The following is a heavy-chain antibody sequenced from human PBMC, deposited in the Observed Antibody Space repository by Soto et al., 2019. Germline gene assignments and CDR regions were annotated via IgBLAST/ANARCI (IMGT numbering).Heavy chain of an antibody. D-gene: IGHD1-7*01. CDR1: GGTFSNYV. J-gene: IGHJ4*02. CDR3: ARYMTRTVVPYFDF. Sequence: QVQLVQSGAEVKKPGSSVKVSCKASGGTFSNYVVNWVRQAPGQGLEWLGRIIPISGAANSAQKFQGRVTISVDKSTRTSCMELSSLRSADTSVYYCARYMTRTVVPYFDFWGQGTLVTVSA. CDR2: IIPISGAA. V-gene: IGHV1-69*06.